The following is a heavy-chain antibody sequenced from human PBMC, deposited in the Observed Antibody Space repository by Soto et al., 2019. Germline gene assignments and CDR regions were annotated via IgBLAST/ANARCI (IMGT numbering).Heavy chain of an antibody. D-gene: IGHD3-3*01. J-gene: IGHJ3*02. Sequence: QVQLVQSGAEVKKPGSSVKVSCKASGGTFSSYTISWVRQAPGQGLEWMGRIIPILGIANYAQKFQGRVTITADKSTSTAYMELSSLRSEDTAVYYCARESRTGANFWSGPEAFDIWGQGTMVTVSS. CDR3: ARESRTGANFWSGPEAFDI. V-gene: IGHV1-69*08. CDR2: IIPILGIA. CDR1: GGTFSSYT.